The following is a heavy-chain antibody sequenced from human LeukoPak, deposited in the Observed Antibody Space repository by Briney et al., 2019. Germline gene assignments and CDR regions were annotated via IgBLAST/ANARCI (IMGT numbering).Heavy chain of an antibody. D-gene: IGHD4-11*01. Sequence: ASVKVSCKASGGTFSSYAISWVRQAPGQGLEWMGGIIPIFGTANYAQKFQGRVTITADESTSTAYMELSSLRSEDTAVYYCATYYSNYEVGWFDPWGQGTLVTVSS. CDR1: GGTFSSYA. J-gene: IGHJ5*02. V-gene: IGHV1-69*13. CDR2: IIPIFGTA. CDR3: ATYYSNYEVGWFDP.